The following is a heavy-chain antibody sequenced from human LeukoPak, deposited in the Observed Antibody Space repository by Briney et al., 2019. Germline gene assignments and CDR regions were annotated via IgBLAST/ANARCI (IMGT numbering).Heavy chain of an antibody. J-gene: IGHJ4*02. CDR3: ARDPRSYYDSTIAFDY. Sequence: GASVKVSCKASGYTFTSYGISWGRHAPGQGLEWMGLINAYHGNTNYAQKLQGRVTMTTDTSTSTAYMELRSLRSDDTAVYDCARDPRSYYDSTIAFDYWGQGTLVTVSS. CDR1: GYTFTSYG. V-gene: IGHV1-18*01. CDR2: INAYHGNT. D-gene: IGHD3-22*01.